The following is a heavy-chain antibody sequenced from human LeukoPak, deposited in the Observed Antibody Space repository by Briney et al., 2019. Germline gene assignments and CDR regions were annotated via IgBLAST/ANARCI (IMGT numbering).Heavy chain of an antibody. V-gene: IGHV4-59*01. D-gene: IGHD6-13*01. CDR2: VYYSGST. CDR1: GGSIRSYY. Sequence: SETLSLTCTVSGGSIRSYYWSWIRQPPGKGLEWIGYVYYSGSTNYNPSLKSRVTISVDTSKNQFSLKLSSVTAADTAVYYCARSSSWHLVVDYWGQGTLVTVSS. J-gene: IGHJ4*02. CDR3: ARSSSWHLVVDY.